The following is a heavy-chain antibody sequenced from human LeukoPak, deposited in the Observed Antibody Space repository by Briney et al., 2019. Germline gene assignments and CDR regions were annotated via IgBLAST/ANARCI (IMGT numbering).Heavy chain of an antibody. D-gene: IGHD3-3*01. CDR3: ARGDDDVWSGYHLYYYYYGMDV. V-gene: IGHV3-21*01. CDR1: GFTFSSYS. Sequence: GGSLRLSCAASGFTFSSYSMNWVRQAPGKGLEWVSSISSSSSYIYYADSVKGRFTISRDNAKNSLYLQMNSLRAEDTAVYYCARGDDDVWSGYHLYYYYYGMDVWGQGTTVTVSS. CDR2: ISSSSSYI. J-gene: IGHJ6*02.